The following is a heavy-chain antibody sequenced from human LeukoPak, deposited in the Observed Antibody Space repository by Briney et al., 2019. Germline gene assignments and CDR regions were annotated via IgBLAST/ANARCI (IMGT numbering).Heavy chain of an antibody. CDR2: ISISGSTI. D-gene: IGHD3-10*01. V-gene: IGHV3-48*03. CDR3: ARDAALVRTPSYYYYYMDV. Sequence: GGSLRLSCAASGFTFSRYEMNWVRQAPGKGLEWVSYISISGSTIYYADSVKGRFTLSRDNAKNSLYLQMNSLRAEDTAVYYCARDAALVRTPSYYYYYMDVWGKGTTVTISS. J-gene: IGHJ6*03. CDR1: GFTFSRYE.